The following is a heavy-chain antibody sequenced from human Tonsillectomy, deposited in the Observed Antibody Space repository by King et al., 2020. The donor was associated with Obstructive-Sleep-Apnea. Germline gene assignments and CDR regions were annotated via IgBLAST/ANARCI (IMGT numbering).Heavy chain of an antibody. J-gene: IGHJ4*02. CDR1: GFTFRSYA. Sequence: VQLVESGGGVVQPGRSLRLSCAASGFTFRSYAMHWVRQAPGKGLEWVAVISYDGSNKYYADSVKGRFTISRDNSKNTLYLQMNSLRAEDTAVYYCAGEGEAVALGGYFDYWGQGTLVTVSS. V-gene: IGHV3-30*04. D-gene: IGHD6-19*01. CDR2: ISYDGSNK. CDR3: AGEGEAVALGGYFDY.